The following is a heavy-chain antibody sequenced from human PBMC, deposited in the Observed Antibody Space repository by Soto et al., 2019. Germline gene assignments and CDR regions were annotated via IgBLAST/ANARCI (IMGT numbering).Heavy chain of an antibody. CDR1: GFTFSSYA. V-gene: IGHV3-9*01. J-gene: IGHJ6*03. D-gene: IGHD2-2*01. Sequence: GGSLRLCCAASGFTFSSYAMSWVRQAPGKGLEWVSAISWNSGSIGYADSVKGRFTISRDNAKNSLYLQMNSLRAEDTALYYCAKDGYCSSTSCFGSSSSYYYYYMDVWGKGTTVTVSS. CDR2: ISWNSGSI. CDR3: AKDGYCSSTSCFGSSSSYYYYYMDV.